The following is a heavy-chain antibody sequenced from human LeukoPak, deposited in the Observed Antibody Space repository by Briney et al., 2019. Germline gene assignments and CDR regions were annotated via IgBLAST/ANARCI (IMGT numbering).Heavy chain of an antibody. CDR1: GYTLTELS. CDR3: ATITVGATNYFDY. CDR2: FDPEDGET. V-gene: IGHV1-24*01. D-gene: IGHD1-26*01. Sequence: ASVKVSCKVSGYTLTELSMHWVRQAPGRVLEWMGGFDPEDGETIYAQKFQGRVTMTEDASTDTAYMELSSLRSEDTAVFYCATITVGATNYFDYWGQGTLVTVSS. J-gene: IGHJ4*02.